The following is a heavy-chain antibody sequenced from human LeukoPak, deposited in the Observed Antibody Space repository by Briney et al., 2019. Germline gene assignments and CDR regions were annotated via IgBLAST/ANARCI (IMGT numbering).Heavy chain of an antibody. J-gene: IGHJ3*02. CDR1: GYTFPYYY. CDR3: ARGGLGTIAEGAFDI. V-gene: IGHV1-2*02. Sequence: GASVKVSCRASGYTFPYYYLHWVRQAPGQGLEWMGWINPISGGSNYAQIFQGRVTMTRDTSNSTAYMELSRLRSDDTAVYYCARGGLGTIAEGAFDIWGQGTLVTVSP. D-gene: IGHD3/OR15-3a*01. CDR2: INPISGGS.